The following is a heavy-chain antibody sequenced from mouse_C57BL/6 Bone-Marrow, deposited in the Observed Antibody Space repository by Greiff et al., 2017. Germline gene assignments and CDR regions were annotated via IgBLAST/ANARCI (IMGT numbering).Heavy chain of an antibody. V-gene: IGHV1-82*01. CDR2: IYPGDGDT. Sequence: QVQLQQSGPELVKPGASVKISCKASGYAFSSSWMNWVKQRPGKGLEWIGRIYPGDGDTNYNGKFKGKATLTADKSSSTAYMQLSSLTSEDSAVYCCTYSDYAMDYWGQGTSVTVSS. CDR1: GYAFSSSW. D-gene: IGHD2-12*01. J-gene: IGHJ4*01. CDR3: TYSDYAMDY.